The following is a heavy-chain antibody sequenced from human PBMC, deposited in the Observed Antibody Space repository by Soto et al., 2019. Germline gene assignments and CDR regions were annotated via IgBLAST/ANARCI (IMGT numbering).Heavy chain of an antibody. Sequence: PVGSLRLPCASSAFTFSIYGIHWVRQAPGKGLEWVAVISYDRSSKYYADSVKGRFTISRDNSKNTFYLKISCLSAEDTAFYYCAKDILKGGGSSGCSDYWGQGTLVTVSS. V-gene: IGHV3-30*18. D-gene: IGHD6-19*01. J-gene: IGHJ4*02. CDR1: AFTFSIYG. CDR3: AKDILKGGGSSGCSDY. CDR2: ISYDRSSK.